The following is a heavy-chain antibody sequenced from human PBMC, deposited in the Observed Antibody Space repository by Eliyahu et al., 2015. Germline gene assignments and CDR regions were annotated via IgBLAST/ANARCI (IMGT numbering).Heavy chain of an antibody. V-gene: IGHV4-39*01. CDR1: GXFIRSVSYF. D-gene: IGHD3-10*01. CDR2: MHNGXXT. Sequence: QVQLQESGPGLVKPSETXSXTCXVSGXFIRSVSYFWGWIRQPPGKGLEWIVNMHNGXXTYYNPSLKSRVTISKDTSKSQFSLRLTSVTAADTAVYYCAGGSGAYYNPYDYWGQGTLVTVSS. J-gene: IGHJ4*02. CDR3: AGGSGAYYNPYDY.